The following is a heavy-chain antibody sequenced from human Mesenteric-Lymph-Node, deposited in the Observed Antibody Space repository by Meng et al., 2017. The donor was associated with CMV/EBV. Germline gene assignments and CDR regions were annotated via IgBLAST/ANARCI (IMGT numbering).Heavy chain of an antibody. CDR1: GFTFSSYA. Sequence: GESLKISCAASGFTFSSYAMSWVRQAPGKGLEWISYISNSGSNTYNADSVKGRFTVSRDNAKNSLYLQMNSLRAEDTAVYYCVRGKWFDPWGQGTLVTVSS. CDR2: ISNSGSNT. J-gene: IGHJ5*02. V-gene: IGHV3-48*03. CDR3: VRGKWFDP.